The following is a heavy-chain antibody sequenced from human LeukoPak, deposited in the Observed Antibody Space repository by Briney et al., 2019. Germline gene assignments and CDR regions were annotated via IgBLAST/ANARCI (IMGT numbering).Heavy chain of an antibody. J-gene: IGHJ4*02. V-gene: IGHV4-39*01. CDR3: ARRRYIRGPDVVNPFDY. CDR1: GVSISSRSYS. CDR2: MYYRGSN. Sequence: PSETLSLTCTVSGVSISSRSYSWRWIRHPPGKGLEWFGTMYYRGSNSYNPSLKSRLTIYVDTSKNQFSLKLTSVTAADTAVYYCARRRYIRGPDVVNPFDYWGQGTLVTVSS. D-gene: IGHD1-1*01.